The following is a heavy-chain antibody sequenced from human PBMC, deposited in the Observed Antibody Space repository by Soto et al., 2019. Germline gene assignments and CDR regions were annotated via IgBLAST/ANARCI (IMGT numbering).Heavy chain of an antibody. CDR1: GYTFTSYA. J-gene: IGHJ6*02. V-gene: IGHV1-3*01. D-gene: IGHD3-9*01. CDR3: ARVVPYDILTGYYKGYYGMDV. CDR2: INAGNGNT. Sequence: SVKVSCKASGYTFTSYAMHWVRQAPGQRLEWMGWINAGNGNTKYSQKFQGRVTITRDTSASTAYMELSSLRSEDTAVYYCARVVPYDILTGYYKGYYGMDVWGQGTTVTVSS.